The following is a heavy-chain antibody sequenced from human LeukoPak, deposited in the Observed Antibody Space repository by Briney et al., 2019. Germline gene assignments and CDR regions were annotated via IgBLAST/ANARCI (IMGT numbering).Heavy chain of an antibody. J-gene: IGHJ6*03. D-gene: IGHD2-2*03. V-gene: IGHV7-4-1*02. CDR1: GYTFTSYA. Sequence: ASVKVSCKASGYTFTSYAMNWVRQAPGQGLEWMGWINTNTGNPTYAQGFTGRFVFSLDTSVSTAYLQISSLKAEDTAVYYCARDWLLSRRHYYYYYMDVWGKGTTVTVSS. CDR2: INTNTGNP. CDR3: ARDWLLSRRHYYYYYMDV.